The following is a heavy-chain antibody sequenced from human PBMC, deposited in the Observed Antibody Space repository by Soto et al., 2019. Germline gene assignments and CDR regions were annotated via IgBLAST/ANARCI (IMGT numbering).Heavy chain of an antibody. CDR2: IGSSGGTI. D-gene: IGHD5-12*01. J-gene: IGHJ4*03. Sequence: GGSLRLSCAASGFTFSNYWMSWVRQAPGKGLEWVSYIGSSGGTIYYADSVKGRFTISGDNAKNSLYLQMNSLRAEDTAVYYCARDGVEWLRSLDYWGQGTTVTVSS. V-gene: IGHV3-48*04. CDR1: GFTFSNYW. CDR3: ARDGVEWLRSLDY.